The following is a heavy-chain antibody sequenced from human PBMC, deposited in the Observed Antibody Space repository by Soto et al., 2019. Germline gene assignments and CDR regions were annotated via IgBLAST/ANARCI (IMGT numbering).Heavy chain of an antibody. V-gene: IGHV3-11*01. D-gene: IGHD3-10*01. J-gene: IGHJ4*02. CDR1: GFTFSDYY. CDR2: ISSSGSTI. CDR3: ASTTNVLLWFGELFL. Sequence: GGSLRLSCAASGFTFSDYYMSWIRQAPGKGLEWVSYISSSGSTIYYADSVKGRFTISRDNAKNSLYPQMNSLRAEDTAVYYCASTTNVLLWFGELFLWGQGTLVTVSS.